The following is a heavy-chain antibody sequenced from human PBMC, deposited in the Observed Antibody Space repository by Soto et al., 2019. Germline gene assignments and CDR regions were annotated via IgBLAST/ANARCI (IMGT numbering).Heavy chain of an antibody. CDR3: ARPGVPSAIWAWELGYSVD. J-gene: IGHJ4*02. CDR2: IYYSGST. D-gene: IGHD2-2*01. V-gene: IGHV4-39*01. Sequence: GRVLLAPRKGLECIGSIYYSGSTSYTPSLQSRVTIPVDTSKNQFSMKLSSVTAADTAVYYCARPGVPSAIWAWELGYSVDWGQRTLVTV.